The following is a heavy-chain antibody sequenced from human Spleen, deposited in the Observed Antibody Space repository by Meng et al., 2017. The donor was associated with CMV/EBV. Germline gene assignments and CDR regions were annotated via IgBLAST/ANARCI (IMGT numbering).Heavy chain of an antibody. Sequence: GESLKISCAASGFTFSSYGMHWVRQAPGKGLEWVAFIRYDGSNKYYADSVKGRFTISRDNSKNTLYLQMNSLRAEDTAVYYCAKDLGEEVIAVAGTTYGMDVWGQGTTVTVSS. CDR1: GFTFSSYG. V-gene: IGHV3-30*02. J-gene: IGHJ6*02. D-gene: IGHD6-19*01. CDR2: IRYDGSNK. CDR3: AKDLGEEVIAVAGTTYGMDV.